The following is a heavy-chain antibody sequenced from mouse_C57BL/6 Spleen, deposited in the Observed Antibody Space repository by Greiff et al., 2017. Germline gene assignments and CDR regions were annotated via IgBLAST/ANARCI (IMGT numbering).Heavy chain of an antibody. CDR2: IDPETGGT. CDR3: TRGGYGSSYESYFDY. CDR1: GYTFTDYE. D-gene: IGHD1-1*01. J-gene: IGHJ2*01. Sequence: QVQLQQSGAELVRPGASVTLSCKASGYTFTDYEMHWVKQTPVHGLEWIGAIDPETGGTAYNQKFKGKAILTADKSSSTAYMELRSLTSEDSAVYYCTRGGYGSSYESYFDYWGQGTTLTVSS. V-gene: IGHV1-15*01.